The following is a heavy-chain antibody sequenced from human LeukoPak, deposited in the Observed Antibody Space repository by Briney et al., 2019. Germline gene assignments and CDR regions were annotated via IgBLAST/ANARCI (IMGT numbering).Heavy chain of an antibody. CDR3: AGGTGFIIKD. J-gene: IGHJ4*02. V-gene: IGHV3-33*01. CDR1: GFTFSSYG. CDR2: IWYDGSNK. D-gene: IGHD3-9*01. Sequence: GGSLRLSCAASGFTFSSYGMHWVRQAPGKGLEWVAVIWYDGSNKYYADSVKGRFTISRDNAKNSLYLQMNNLRVEDTAMYYCAGGTGFIIKDWGQGTLVTVSS.